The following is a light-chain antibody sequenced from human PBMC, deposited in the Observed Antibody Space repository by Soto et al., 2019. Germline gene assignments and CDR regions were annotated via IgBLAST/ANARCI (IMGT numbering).Light chain of an antibody. CDR2: AAS. J-gene: IGKJ2*01. CDR3: QQSYSTPT. V-gene: IGKV1-39*01. Sequence: DIQMTQSPSSLSASVGDRVTITCRASPSISNYLNWYQQRPGKAPKLLIYAASSLQSGVRSRFSGSGYGTDFPLTISSLQPEDFATYYCQQSYSTPTFGQGTKLEIK. CDR1: PSISNY.